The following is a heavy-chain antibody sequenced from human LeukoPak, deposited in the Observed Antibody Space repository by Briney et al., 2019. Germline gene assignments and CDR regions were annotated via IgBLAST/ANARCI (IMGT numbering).Heavy chain of an antibody. D-gene: IGHD6-13*01. Sequence: PPETLSLTCTVSGGSISSSDYYWSWIRQPPGKGLEWIGYIYYSGSTYYNPSLKSRVTISVDTSKNQFSLKLSSVTAADTAVYYCARGTRPISSSWYVEDPWGQGTLVTVSS. J-gene: IGHJ5*02. CDR1: GGSISSSDYY. V-gene: IGHV4-30-4*01. CDR3: ARGTRPISSSWYVEDP. CDR2: IYYSGST.